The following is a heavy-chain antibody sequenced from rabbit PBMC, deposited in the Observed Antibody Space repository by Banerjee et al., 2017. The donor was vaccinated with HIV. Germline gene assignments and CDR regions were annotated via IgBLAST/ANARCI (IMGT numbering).Heavy chain of an antibody. CDR3: GRGDSISVWAFNL. D-gene: IGHD4-1*01. J-gene: IGHJ4*01. CDR2: IYAGSSGST. V-gene: IGHV1S40*01. Sequence: QSLEESGGDLVKPGASLTLTCTASGFSFSSSGWICWVRQAPGKGLEWIACIYAGSSGSTYYASWAKGRFTISKTSSTTVTLQMTSLTAADTATYFCGRGDSISVWAFNLWGQGTLVTVS. CDR1: GFSFSSSGW.